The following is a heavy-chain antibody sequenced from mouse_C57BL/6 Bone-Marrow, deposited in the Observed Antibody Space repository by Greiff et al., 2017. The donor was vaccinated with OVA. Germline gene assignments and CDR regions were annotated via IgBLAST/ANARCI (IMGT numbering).Heavy chain of an antibody. D-gene: IGHD2-5*01. CDR2: IHPNSGST. Sequence: QVQLQQPGAELVKPGASVKLSCKASGYTFTSYWMHWVKQRPGQGLEWIGMIHPNSGSTNYNEKFKSKATLTVDKSSSTAYMQLSSLTSEDSAVYYCASAPSYYSNYYYAMDYWGQGTSVTVSS. CDR1: GYTFTSYW. CDR3: ASAPSYYSNYYYAMDY. J-gene: IGHJ4*01. V-gene: IGHV1-64*01.